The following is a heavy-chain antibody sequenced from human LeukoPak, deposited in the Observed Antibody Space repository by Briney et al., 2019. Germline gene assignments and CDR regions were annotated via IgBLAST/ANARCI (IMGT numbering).Heavy chain of an antibody. CDR3: AKRNGDY. CDR2: ISDSGAST. CDR1: GFTFSDYY. Sequence: GGSLRLSCAASGFTFSDYYMSWIRQAPGKGLEWVSTISDSGASTYYADSVKGRFTISRGNSNYTLYLQMNSLRAEDTAVYYCAKRNGDYWGQGTLVTVSS. J-gene: IGHJ4*02. D-gene: IGHD1-14*01. V-gene: IGHV3-23*01.